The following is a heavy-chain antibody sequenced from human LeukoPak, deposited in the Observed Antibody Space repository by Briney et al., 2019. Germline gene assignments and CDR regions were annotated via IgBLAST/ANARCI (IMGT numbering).Heavy chain of an antibody. CDR2: INWNGGST. V-gene: IGHV3-20*04. CDR3: AKDPNSSSWYGPLFDY. CDR1: GFTFDDYG. Sequence: GGSLRLSCAASGFTFDDYGMSWVRQAPGKGLEWVSGINWNGGSTGYADSVKGRFTISRDNAKNSLYLQMNSLRAEDTAVYYCAKDPNSSSWYGPLFDYWGQGTLVTVSS. D-gene: IGHD6-13*01. J-gene: IGHJ4*02.